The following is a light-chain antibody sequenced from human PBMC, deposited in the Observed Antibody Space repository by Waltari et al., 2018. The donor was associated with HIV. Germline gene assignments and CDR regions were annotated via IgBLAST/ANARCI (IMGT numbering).Light chain of an antibody. Sequence: QSVLTQSPSASGTPGQSVTISCSGTSSNIGTNYVYWYQQFPGTAPKLLIYRNNKRPSGVPDRFSGSKSGTSASLAISGLRSDDEADYYCAAWDDTLTVAFGGGTKLTVL. V-gene: IGLV1-47*01. CDR2: RNN. CDR1: SSNIGTNY. CDR3: AAWDDTLTVA. J-gene: IGLJ2*01.